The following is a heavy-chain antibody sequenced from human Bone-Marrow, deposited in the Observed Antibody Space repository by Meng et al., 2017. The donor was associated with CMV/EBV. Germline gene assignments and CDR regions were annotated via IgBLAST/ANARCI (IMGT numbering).Heavy chain of an antibody. J-gene: IGHJ4*02. Sequence: SETLSLTCAVYGGSFSGYYWGWIRQPPGKGLEWIGSIYHSGSTYYNPSLKSRVTISVSTSKNPSSLKLSSVTAADTAGYYCARRPRVPAARSNFDYWGQGTLVTVSS. CDR3: ARRPRVPAARSNFDY. V-gene: IGHV4-38-2*01. CDR1: GGSFSGYY. D-gene: IGHD2-2*01. CDR2: IYHSGST.